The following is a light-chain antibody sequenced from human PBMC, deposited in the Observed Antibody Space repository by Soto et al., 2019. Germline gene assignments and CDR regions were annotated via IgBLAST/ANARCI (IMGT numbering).Light chain of an antibody. CDR1: QGIRND. Sequence: AMQVTQSPSYLSASVGDRVTITCRASQGIRNDLGWYQQKPGKAPKLLIYAASSLQSGVPSRFSGSGSGTDFTLTISSLQPEDFATYYCLHDYNYPYTFGQGLKVDIK. J-gene: IGKJ2*01. CDR3: LHDYNYPYT. CDR2: AAS. V-gene: IGKV1-6*01.